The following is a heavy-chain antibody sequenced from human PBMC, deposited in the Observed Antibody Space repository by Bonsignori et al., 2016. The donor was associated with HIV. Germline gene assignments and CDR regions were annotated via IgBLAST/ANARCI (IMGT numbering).Heavy chain of an antibody. Sequence: GESLKISCTASGFTFGDYAMSWVRQAPGKGLEWVGFIRSKAYGGTTEYAASVKGRFTISRDDSKSIAYLQMNSLKTEDTAVYYCKTDDFWSNFDYWGQGTLVTVSS. CDR1: GFTFGDYA. D-gene: IGHD3-3*01. V-gene: IGHV3-49*04. J-gene: IGHJ4*02. CDR3: KTDDFWSNFDY. CDR2: IRSKAYGGTT.